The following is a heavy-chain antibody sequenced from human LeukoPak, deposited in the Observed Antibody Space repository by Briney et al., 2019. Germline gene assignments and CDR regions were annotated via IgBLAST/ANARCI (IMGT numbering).Heavy chain of an antibody. J-gene: IGHJ4*02. CDR3: AKPQEGLGYCSSTSCYAFDY. CDR2: ISGSSYYI. CDR1: GFSFSSYT. V-gene: IGHV3-21*04. Sequence: GGSLRLSCAASGFSFSSYTVNWVRQAPGKGLEWVSSISGSSYYIYYADSVRGRFTISRDNAENSAYLQMNSLRAEDTAVYYCAKPQEGLGYCSSTSCYAFDYWGQGTLVTVSS. D-gene: IGHD2-2*01.